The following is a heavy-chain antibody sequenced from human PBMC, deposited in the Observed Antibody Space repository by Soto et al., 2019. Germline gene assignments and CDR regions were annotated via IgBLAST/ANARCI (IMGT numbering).Heavy chain of an antibody. D-gene: IGHD2-15*01. V-gene: IGHV4-39*01. CDR1: GGSISSSSYY. CDR2: IYYSGST. CDR3: AIGTGYCSGGSCYFTKYYYYYYMDV. J-gene: IGHJ6*03. Sequence: SETLSLTCTVSGGSISSSSYYWGWIRQPPGKGLEWIGSIYYSGSTYYNPSLKSRVTISVDTSKNQFSLKLSSVTAADTAVYYCAIGTGYCSGGSCYFTKYYYYYYMDVWGKGTTVTVSS.